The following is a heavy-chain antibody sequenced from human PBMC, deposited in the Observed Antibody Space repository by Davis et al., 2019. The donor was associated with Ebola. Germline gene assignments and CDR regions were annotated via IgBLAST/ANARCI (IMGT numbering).Heavy chain of an antibody. CDR2: ISYDGSNK. CDR1: GFTFSSYA. CDR3: ARGRGIADFT. V-gene: IGHV3-30-3*01. Sequence: GESLKISCAASGFTFSSYAMHWVRQAPGKGLEWVAVISYDGSNKYYADSVKGRFTISRDNAKNSLYLQMNSLRAEDTAVYYCARGRGIADFTWGQGTLVTVSS. D-gene: IGHD6-13*01. J-gene: IGHJ5*02.